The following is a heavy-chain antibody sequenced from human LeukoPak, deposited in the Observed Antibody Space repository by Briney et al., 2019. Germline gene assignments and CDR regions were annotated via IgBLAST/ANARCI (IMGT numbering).Heavy chain of an antibody. V-gene: IGHV3-21*01. CDR3: ARGIPWTMVRGVPLNYFDY. D-gene: IGHD3-10*01. J-gene: IGHJ4*02. Sequence: GGSLRLSCAASGLTFSSYSMNWVRQAPGKGLEWVSSISSSSSSYIYYAYSVKGRFTISRDNAKNSLYLKMNSLRAEDTAVYYCARGIPWTMVRGVPLNYFDYWGQGTLVTVSS. CDR2: ISSSSSSYI. CDR1: GLTFSSYS.